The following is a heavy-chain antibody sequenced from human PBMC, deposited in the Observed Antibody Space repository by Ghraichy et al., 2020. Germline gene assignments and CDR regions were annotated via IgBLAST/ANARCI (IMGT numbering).Heavy chain of an antibody. CDR2: INAGNGNT. V-gene: IGHV1-3*01. D-gene: IGHD2-2*01. CDR3: ARAPYQLLQRWGALQNWFDP. Sequence: ASVKVSCKASGYTFTSYAMHWVRQAPGQRLEWMGWINAGNGNTKYSQKFQGRVTITRDTSASTAYMELSSLRSEDTAVYYCARAPYQLLQRWGALQNWFDPWGQGTLVTVSS. J-gene: IGHJ5*02. CDR1: GYTFTSYA.